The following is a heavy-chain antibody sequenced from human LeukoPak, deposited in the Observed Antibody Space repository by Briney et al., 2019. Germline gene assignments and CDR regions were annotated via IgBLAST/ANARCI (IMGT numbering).Heavy chain of an antibody. Sequence: GGYLRLSCAASGFTFSDYYMRWIRQAPGKGLEWVSYISSSGSTIYYADSVKGRFTISRDNAKNSLYLQMNSLRAEDTAAYYCARDRSSPSGYSGYDYYFDYWGQGTLVTVSS. V-gene: IGHV3-11*01. CDR2: ISSSGSTI. J-gene: IGHJ4*02. CDR3: ARDRSSPSGYSGYDYYFDY. D-gene: IGHD5-12*01. CDR1: GFTFSDYY.